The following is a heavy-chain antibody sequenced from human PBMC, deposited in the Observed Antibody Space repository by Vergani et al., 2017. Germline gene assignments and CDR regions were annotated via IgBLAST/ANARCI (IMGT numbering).Heavy chain of an antibody. Sequence: QVQLQESGPGLVKPSETLTLTCDVSDSSIMTNPYWGWFRQSPGKGLEGFGGTHHSGDPNYNSSLKSRVSISIVSRRNFSLSLTSVTAADTAIYYCARHRGSGGVFPSSYYYGMDVWGHGTTVTVSS. D-gene: IGHD3-10*01. CDR3: ARHRGSGGVFPSSYYYGMDV. CDR1: DSSIMTNPY. V-gene: IGHV4-38-2*01. CDR2: THHSGDP. J-gene: IGHJ6*02.